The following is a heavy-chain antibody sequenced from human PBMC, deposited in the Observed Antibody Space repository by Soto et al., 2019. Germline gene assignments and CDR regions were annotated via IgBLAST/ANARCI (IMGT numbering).Heavy chain of an antibody. J-gene: IGHJ4*02. Sequence: QITLKESGPTLMKPTQTLTLTCTFSGFSLSTRGVGVGWIRQPPGKALEWLVLIYWDDDKRYSPSLKNRLTITKDTSNNPLVLTMNNMDPVDTATYACGRDSCVYYGFDYWGQGTLVTISS. CDR1: GFSLSTRGVG. CDR3: GRDSCVYYGFDY. V-gene: IGHV2-5*02. D-gene: IGHD3-22*01. CDR2: IYWDDDK.